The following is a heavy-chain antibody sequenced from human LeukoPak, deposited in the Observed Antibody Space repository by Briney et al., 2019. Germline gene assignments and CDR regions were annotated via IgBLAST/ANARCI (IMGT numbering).Heavy chain of an antibody. J-gene: IGHJ5*02. V-gene: IGHV4-34*01. D-gene: IGHD3-10*01. CDR2: IDNNGIT. CDR3: ALLLWFGELFGRDSDP. CDR1: GESFSGNF. Sequence: PSETLSLTCAVSGESFSGNFWTWIRQSPGKGLEWIGEIDNNGITNYNPSLKSRVTMSVDTTRKRFSLRLTSESAADTAVYYCALLLWFGELFGRDSDPWGQGTLVTVSS.